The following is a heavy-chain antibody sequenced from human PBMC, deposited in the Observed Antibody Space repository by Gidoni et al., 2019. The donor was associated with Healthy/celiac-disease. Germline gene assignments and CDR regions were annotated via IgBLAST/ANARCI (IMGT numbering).Heavy chain of an antibody. CDR3: AREVIVVVPAAGGNWFDP. CDR1: GFTFSSYA. D-gene: IGHD2-2*01. V-gene: IGHV3-30-3*01. J-gene: IGHJ5*02. Sequence: QVQLVESGGGVVQPGRSLRLSCAASGFTFSSYAMHWVRQAPGKGLEWVAVISYDGSNKYYADSVKGRFTISRDNSKNTLYLQMNSLRAEDTAVYYCAREVIVVVPAAGGNWFDPWGQGTLVTVSS. CDR2: ISYDGSNK.